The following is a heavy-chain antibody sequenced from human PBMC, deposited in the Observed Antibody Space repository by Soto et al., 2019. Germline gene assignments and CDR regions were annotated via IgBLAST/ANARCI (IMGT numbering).Heavy chain of an antibody. CDR2: IYYSGST. CDR3: ARNTTDYYYYMDV. Sequence: SETLSLTCTVSGGSISSSSYYWGWIRQPPGKGLEWIGSIYYSGSTYYNPSLKSRVTISVDTSKNQFSLKLSSVTAADTVVYYCARNTTDYYYYMDVWGKGTTVTVSS. D-gene: IGHD1-1*01. J-gene: IGHJ6*03. CDR1: GGSISSSSYY. V-gene: IGHV4-39*01.